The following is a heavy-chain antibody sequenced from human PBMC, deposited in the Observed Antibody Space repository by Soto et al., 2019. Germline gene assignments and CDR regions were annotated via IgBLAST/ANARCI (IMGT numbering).Heavy chain of an antibody. Sequence: QVQLVQSGAEGKKPGSSVKVSCKASGGTFSSYAISWGRQAPGQGLEWMGGIIPIFGTANYAQKFQGRVTITADESMSTAYMELSSLRSEDTAVYYCARSYGYCSSTSCYNWFAPWGQGTLVTVSS. V-gene: IGHV1-69*01. CDR1: GGTFSSYA. D-gene: IGHD2-2*01. J-gene: IGHJ5*02. CDR3: ARSYGYCSSTSCYNWFAP. CDR2: IIPIFGTA.